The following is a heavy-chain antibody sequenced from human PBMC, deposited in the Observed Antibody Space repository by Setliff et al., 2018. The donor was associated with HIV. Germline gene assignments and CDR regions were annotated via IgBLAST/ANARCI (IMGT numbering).Heavy chain of an antibody. CDR3: ARVASSSWYYFDY. D-gene: IGHD6-13*01. CDR2: ISAYNGNT. Sequence: ASVKVSCKASGYTFTSYAMHWVRQAPGQGLEWMGWISAYNGNTNYAQKFQGRVTMTTDTSTSTAYMELRSLRSDDTAVYYCARVASSSWYYFDYWGQGTLVTVS. V-gene: IGHV1-18*01. J-gene: IGHJ4*02. CDR1: GYTFTSYA.